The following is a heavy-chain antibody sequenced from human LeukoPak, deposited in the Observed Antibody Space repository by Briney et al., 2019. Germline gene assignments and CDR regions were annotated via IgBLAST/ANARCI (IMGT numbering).Heavy chain of an antibody. D-gene: IGHD5-12*01. J-gene: IGHJ4*02. CDR1: GFTFSSYA. CDR2: ISYDGSNK. V-gene: IGHV3-30*04. Sequence: PGGSLRLSCAASGFTFSSYAMHWVRQAPGKGLEWVAVISYDGSNKYYADSVKGRFTISRDNSKNTLYLQMNSLRAEDTAVYYCARDLLGYSGYDSPFDYWGQGTLVTVSS. CDR3: ARDLLGYSGYDSPFDY.